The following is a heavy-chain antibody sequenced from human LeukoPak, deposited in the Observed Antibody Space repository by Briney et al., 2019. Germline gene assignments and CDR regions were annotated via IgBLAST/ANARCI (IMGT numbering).Heavy chain of an antibody. CDR3: ARGLSRGSSPGWYFDL. CDR2: INHRGST. Sequence: SETLSLTCAVYGGSFSGYYWSWIRQPPGKGLEWIGEINHRGSTNYNPSLKSRVTISVDTSKNQFSLKLSSVTAADTAVYYCARGLSRGSSPGWYFDLWGRGTLVTVSS. J-gene: IGHJ2*01. V-gene: IGHV4-34*01. CDR1: GGSFSGYY. D-gene: IGHD6-19*01.